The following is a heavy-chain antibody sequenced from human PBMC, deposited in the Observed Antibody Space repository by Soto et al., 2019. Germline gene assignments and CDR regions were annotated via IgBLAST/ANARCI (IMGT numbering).Heavy chain of an antibody. CDR3: ASPGIFSFVVPAAIGYYGMDV. CDR1: GFTLSSYW. V-gene: IGHV3-7*02. D-gene: IGHD2-2*01. CDR2: IKQDGSEK. J-gene: IGHJ6*02. Sequence: GGSLRLSCAASGFTLSSYWMSWVRQAPGKGLEWVANIKQDGSEKFYVDSVKGRFTISRDNAKNSLYLQMNSLRAEDTAVYYCASPGIFSFVVPAAIGYYGMDVWGQGTTVTVS.